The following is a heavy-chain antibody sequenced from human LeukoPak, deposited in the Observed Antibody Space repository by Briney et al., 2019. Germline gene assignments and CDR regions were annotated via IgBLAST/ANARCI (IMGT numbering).Heavy chain of an antibody. CDR3: AKGGRGYSYGPLDY. D-gene: IGHD5-18*01. J-gene: IGHJ4*02. CDR2: ISDSGAST. V-gene: IGHV3-23*01. CDR1: GFTFSNYA. Sequence: GGSLRLSCAASGFTFSNYALSWVRQAPGKGLEWVSPISDSGASTYYADSVKGRFTISRDNSKNTLYLQMNSLRVEDTAVYYCAKGGRGYSYGPLDYWGQGTLVTVSS.